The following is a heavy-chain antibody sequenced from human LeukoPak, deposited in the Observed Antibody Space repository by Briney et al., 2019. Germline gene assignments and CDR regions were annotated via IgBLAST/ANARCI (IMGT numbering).Heavy chain of an antibody. J-gene: IGHJ6*03. CDR1: GYSISSGYY. V-gene: IGHV4-38-2*02. CDR2: IYHSGST. CDR3: ARAIFTGYYDNSGQKNYYYSMDV. Sequence: SSETLSLTCTVSGYSISSGYYWGWIRPPPGKGLEWIGIIYHSGSTYYNPSLKSRVTISVDKSKNQFYLKLSSVTAADTAVYYCARAIFTGYYDNSGQKNYYYSMDVWGKGTTVTVSS. D-gene: IGHD3-22*01.